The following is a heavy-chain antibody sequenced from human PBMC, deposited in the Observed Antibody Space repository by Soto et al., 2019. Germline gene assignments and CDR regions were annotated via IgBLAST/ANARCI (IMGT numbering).Heavy chain of an antibody. CDR3: VRGEVGPRGFDY. J-gene: IGHJ4*02. V-gene: IGHV6-1*01. CDR2: TYYRSKFYN. D-gene: IGHD1-26*01. Sequence: QVQLQQSGPGLVKPSQTLSLTCAISGDSVSSNSAAWNWVRQSPSRGLEWPGRTYYRSKFYNDYAGSVRGGITIHPYTSKNQFSLLLNSVTPEDTAVYFCVRGEVGPRGFDYWGQGTLVTASS. CDR1: GDSVSSNSAA.